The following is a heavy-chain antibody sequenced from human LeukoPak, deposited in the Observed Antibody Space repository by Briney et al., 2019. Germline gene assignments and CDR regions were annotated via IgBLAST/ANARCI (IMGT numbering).Heavy chain of an antibody. V-gene: IGHV1-2*06. CDR2: INPNSGNT. Sequence: ASVKVSCKASGYTFTAYYMHWVRQAPGQGLEWMGRINPNSGNTNYAQKFQGRVTMTRDTSISTAYMELSRQRSDDTAVYYCARGNSISLFEWGQGTLVTVSS. D-gene: IGHD6-6*01. CDR1: GYTFTAYY. CDR3: ARGNSISLFE. J-gene: IGHJ4*02.